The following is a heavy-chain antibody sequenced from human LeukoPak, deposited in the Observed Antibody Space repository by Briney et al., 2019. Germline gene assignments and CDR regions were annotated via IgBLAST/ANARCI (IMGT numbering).Heavy chain of an antibody. V-gene: IGHV3-23*01. CDR3: AKDINYYDSSGYYDY. Sequence: GGSLRLSCAASGFTFTSYAMSWVRQAPGKGLEWVSAISGNGGATYYADSVKGRFTISRDNSKNTLYLQMNSLRAEDTAVYYCAKDINYYDSSGYYDYWGQGTLVTVSS. CDR2: ISGNGGAT. D-gene: IGHD3-22*01. CDR1: GFTFTSYA. J-gene: IGHJ4*02.